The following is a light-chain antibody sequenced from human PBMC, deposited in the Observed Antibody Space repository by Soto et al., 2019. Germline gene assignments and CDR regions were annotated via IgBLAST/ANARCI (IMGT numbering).Light chain of an antibody. V-gene: IGKV3-20*01. J-gene: IGKJ2*01. Sequence: EIVLTQSPGTLSLSPGERATLSCRASQSIRSTYLAWYQQKPGQAPRLLIYGASSRASGIPDRFSGSGSGTDFTLTISRLEPEDFAVYYCQQYCNSQYPFGQGTNLEIK. CDR3: QQYCNSQYP. CDR2: GAS. CDR1: QSIRSTY.